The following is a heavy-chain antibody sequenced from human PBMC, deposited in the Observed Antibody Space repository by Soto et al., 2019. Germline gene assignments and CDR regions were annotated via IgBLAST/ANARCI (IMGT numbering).Heavy chain of an antibody. D-gene: IGHD3-10*01. Sequence: SETLSLTCAVYGGSFSGYYWSWIRQHPGKGLEWIGYIYYSGSTYYNPSLKSRVTISVDTSKNQFSLKLSSVTAADTAVYYCARVEFGTTMVRGVGWFDPWGQGTPVTVSS. CDR1: GGSFSGYY. V-gene: IGHV4-31*11. J-gene: IGHJ5*02. CDR3: ARVEFGTTMVRGVGWFDP. CDR2: IYYSGST.